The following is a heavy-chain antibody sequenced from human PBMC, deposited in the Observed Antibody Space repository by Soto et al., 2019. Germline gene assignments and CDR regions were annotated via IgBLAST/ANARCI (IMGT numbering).Heavy chain of an antibody. CDR1: GFTFRSYS. CDR2: ISSSSSTK. V-gene: IGHV3-48*02. CDR3: ARDRGLNNWKFY. Sequence: GGSLRLSCAASGFTFRSYSMTWVRQAPGKGLEWVSYISSSSSTKYYADSVKGRFTISRDNAKNSLYLQMNSLRDEDTAVYYCARDRGLNNWKFYWGQGTLVTVSS. D-gene: IGHD1-20*01. J-gene: IGHJ4*02.